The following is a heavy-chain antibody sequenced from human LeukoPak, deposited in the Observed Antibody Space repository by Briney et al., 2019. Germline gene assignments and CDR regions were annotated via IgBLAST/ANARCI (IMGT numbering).Heavy chain of an antibody. CDR2: ISGSGGST. V-gene: IGHV3-23*01. Sequence: PGGSLRLSCAASGFTFSCYAMTWVRRAPGKGLEWVSTISGSGGSTYYADSVKGRFTISRDNSKNTLYLQMSSLRAEDTAVYYCAKIMTRTMVRGVPPSDYWGQGTLVTVSS. D-gene: IGHD3-10*01. CDR1: GFTFSCYA. J-gene: IGHJ4*02. CDR3: AKIMTRTMVRGVPPSDY.